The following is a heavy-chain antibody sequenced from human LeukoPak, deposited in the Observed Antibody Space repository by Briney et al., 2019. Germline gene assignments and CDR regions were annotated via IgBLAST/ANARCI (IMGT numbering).Heavy chain of an antibody. D-gene: IGHD4-17*01. J-gene: IGHJ4*02. Sequence: SQTLSLTCAVSGGSISSGGYSWSWIRQPPGKGLEWIGYIYHSGSTYYNPSLKSRVAISVDTSKNQFSLRPSSVTAADTAVYYCARDFGDYRVDYWGQGTLVTVSS. V-gene: IGHV4-30-2*01. CDR1: GGSISSGGYS. CDR3: ARDFGDYRVDY. CDR2: IYHSGST.